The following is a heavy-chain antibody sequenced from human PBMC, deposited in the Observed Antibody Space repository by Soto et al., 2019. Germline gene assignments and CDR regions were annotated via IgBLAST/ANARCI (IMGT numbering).Heavy chain of an antibody. CDR1: GFTFSSYA. D-gene: IGHD3-22*01. V-gene: IGHV3-64*01. Sequence: EVPLVESGGGLVQPGGSLRLSCAASGFTFSSYAMHWVRQAPGKGLEYVSAISSNGGSTYYANSVKGRFTISRDNSKNTLYLQMGSLRAEDMAVYYCARGGGYYHDYWGQGTLVTVSS. CDR3: ARGGGYYHDY. CDR2: ISSNGGST. J-gene: IGHJ4*02.